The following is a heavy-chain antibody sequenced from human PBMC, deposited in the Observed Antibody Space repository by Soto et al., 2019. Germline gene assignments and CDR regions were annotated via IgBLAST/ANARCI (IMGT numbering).Heavy chain of an antibody. J-gene: IGHJ4*02. CDR3: AKDLGELLFDYFDY. D-gene: IGHD3-10*01. Sequence: EVQLLESGGGLVQPGGSLRLSCAASGFTFSSYSMNWVRQAPGKGLEWVSTISGSTGNTYYADSVKGRFTISRDNSKNTLYLQMNSLRAEDTAVYYCAKDLGELLFDYFDYWGQGTPVTVSS. CDR1: GFTFSSYS. V-gene: IGHV3-23*01. CDR2: ISGSTGNT.